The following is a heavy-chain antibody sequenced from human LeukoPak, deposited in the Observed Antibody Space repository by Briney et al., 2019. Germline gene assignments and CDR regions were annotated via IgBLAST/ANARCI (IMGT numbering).Heavy chain of an antibody. V-gene: IGHV3-74*01. CDR3: AREATWLQLAIGGPDAFDI. CDR1: GFTFSNYW. CDR2: ISGDGSST. D-gene: IGHD5-12*01. J-gene: IGHJ3*02. Sequence: PGGSLRLSCAASGFTFSNYWMHWVRQAPGKGLVWVSRISGDGSSTTYADSVKGRFTISRDNAKNTLYLQMNSLRAEDTAVYYCAREATWLQLAIGGPDAFDIWGQGTMVPVSS.